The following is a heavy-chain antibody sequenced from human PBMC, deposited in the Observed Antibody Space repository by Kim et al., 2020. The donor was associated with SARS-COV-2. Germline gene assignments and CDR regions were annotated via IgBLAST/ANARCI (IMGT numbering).Heavy chain of an antibody. CDR3: ARDPGYGSGGGASYYYGMDV. CDR2: IYYSGST. CDR1: GGSISSYY. J-gene: IGHJ6*02. V-gene: IGHV4-59*01. D-gene: IGHD3-10*01. Sequence: SETLSLTCTVSGGSISSYYWSWIRQPPGKGLEWIGYIYYSGSTNYNPSLKSRVTISVDTSKNQFSLKLSSVTAADTAVYYCARDPGYGSGGGASYYYGMDVWGQGTTVTVSS.